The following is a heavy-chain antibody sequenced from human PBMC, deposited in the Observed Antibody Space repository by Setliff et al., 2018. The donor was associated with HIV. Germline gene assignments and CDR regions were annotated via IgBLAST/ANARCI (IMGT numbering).Heavy chain of an antibody. CDR2: IHYGGFF. CDR1: GGSFRSSRYY. Sequence: TSETLSXXXTVSGGSFRSSRYYWGWIRQPPGKGLEWIGNIHYGGFFWYSPSLKSRFTXSVDTSKNQFSLKLSSVTAPDTAVYYCARPALGIGGGSSFDNWGXGTRVTVSS. J-gene: IGHJ4*02. V-gene: IGHV4-39*01. CDR3: ARPALGIGGGSSFDN. D-gene: IGHD3-10*01.